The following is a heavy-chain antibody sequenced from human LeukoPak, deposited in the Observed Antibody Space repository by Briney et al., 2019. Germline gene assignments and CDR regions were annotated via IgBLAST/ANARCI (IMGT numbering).Heavy chain of an antibody. Sequence: PGRSLRLSCAASGFTFSSYAMSWVRQAPGKGLEWVSAISGSGGSTYYADSVKGRFTISRDNSKNTLYLQMNSLRAEDTAVYYCANQGSGYYTYYFDYWGQGTLVTVSS. CDR1: GFTFSSYA. V-gene: IGHV3-23*01. CDR2: ISGSGGST. CDR3: ANQGSGYYTYYFDY. J-gene: IGHJ4*02. D-gene: IGHD3-3*01.